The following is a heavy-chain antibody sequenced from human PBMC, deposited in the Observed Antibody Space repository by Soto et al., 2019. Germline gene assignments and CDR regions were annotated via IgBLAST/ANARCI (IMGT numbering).Heavy chain of an antibody. D-gene: IGHD5-12*01. CDR1: GGSFSGYY. Sequence: PSETLSLTCAVYGGSFSGYYWSWIRQPPGKGLEWIGEINHSGSTNYNPSLKSRVTISLDTSKNQFSLKLSSVTAADTAVYYCARIWVATISARPGEGPRKRHVFDYWGQGTLVTVSS. CDR2: INHSGST. J-gene: IGHJ4*02. CDR3: ARIWVATISARPGEGPRKRHVFDY. V-gene: IGHV4-34*01.